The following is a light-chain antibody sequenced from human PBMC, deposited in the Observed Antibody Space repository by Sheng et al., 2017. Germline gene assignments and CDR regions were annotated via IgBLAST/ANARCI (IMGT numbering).Light chain of an antibody. CDR2: DVS. J-gene: IGLJ2*01. CDR3: SSYTSSSTPVV. Sequence: QSALTQPASVSGSLGQSITITCTGTNRDVGGYNYVSWYQQHPGKAPKLMIYDVSNRPSGVSNRFSGSKSGNTASLTISGLQAEDEADYYCSSYTSSSTPVVFGGGTKLTVL. V-gene: IGLV2-14*01. CDR1: NRDVGGYNY.